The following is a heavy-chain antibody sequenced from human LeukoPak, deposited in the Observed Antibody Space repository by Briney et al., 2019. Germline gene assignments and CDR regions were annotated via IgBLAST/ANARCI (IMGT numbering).Heavy chain of an antibody. D-gene: IGHD6-19*01. CDR2: ISNSGKT. J-gene: IGHJ4*02. CDR3: ARAPGSGWSD. V-gene: IGHV4-38-2*02. CDR1: GYFISSGYY. Sequence: SETLSLTCTVSGYFISSGYYWGWIRQPPGEGLEWIGAISNSGKTYYKSSLQSRVTISMDTLKNDFSLRLTSATVADTAFYYCARAPGSGWSDWSQGTLVTVSS.